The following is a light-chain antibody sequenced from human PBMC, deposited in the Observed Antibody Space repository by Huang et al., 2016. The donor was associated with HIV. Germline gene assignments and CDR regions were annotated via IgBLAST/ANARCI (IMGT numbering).Light chain of an antibody. CDR3: QQYYNSPQT. J-gene: IGKJ1*01. CDR2: WAS. Sequence: DIVVTQSPDSLAVSLGETASLACRPRPIVLTSSTNKNYLAWFQQKAGQPPKLLIFWASTREGGVSDGITGSGSGTHFTLTISNVRTEDVAIYYCQQYYNSPQTFGHGTRVEI. CDR1: PIVLTSSTNKNY. V-gene: IGKV4-1*01.